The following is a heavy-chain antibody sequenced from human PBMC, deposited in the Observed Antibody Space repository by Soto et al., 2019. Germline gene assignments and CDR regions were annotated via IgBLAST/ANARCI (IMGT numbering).Heavy chain of an antibody. CDR1: GGSISSSHW. V-gene: IGHV4-4*02. CDR2: IYHSGST. CDR3: VRDANETAIVPAPWLV. D-gene: IGHD2-21*02. Sequence: SETLSLTCAVSGGSISSSHWWGWVRQAPGKGLEWIGEIYHSGSTNYNPSLKSRITMSVDKSKNQFSVNLSSVTAADTAVYYCVRDANETAIVPAPWLVWGRGTMVTVSS. J-gene: IGHJ6*02.